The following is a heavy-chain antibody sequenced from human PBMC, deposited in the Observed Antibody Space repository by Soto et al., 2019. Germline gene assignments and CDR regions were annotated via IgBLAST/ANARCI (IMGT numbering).Heavy chain of an antibody. V-gene: IGHV3-23*01. CDR1: GFTFSSYA. CDR3: AKDRDGAAAGPTKCYGMDV. D-gene: IGHD6-13*01. CDR2: ISGSGDST. Sequence: EVQLLESGGGLVQPGGSLRLSCAASGFTFSSYAMSWVRQAPGKGLEWVSVISGSGDSTYYADSVRGRFTISRDNSKNTLYLQMNRLRAEDTAVYYCAKDRDGAAAGPTKCYGMDVWGQGTTVTVSS. J-gene: IGHJ6*02.